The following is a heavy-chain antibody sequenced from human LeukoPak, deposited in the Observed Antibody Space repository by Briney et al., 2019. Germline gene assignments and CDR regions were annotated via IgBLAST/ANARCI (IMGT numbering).Heavy chain of an antibody. Sequence: GGSLRLSCAASGFTLSRDWMHWVRQAPGKGLVWVSRINSDGSSTIYADYVKGRVTISRDNAKNTLYLEMNSLRAEDTAVYYCSRGDDYGDYVRDWGQGTLVTVSS. CDR1: GFTLSRDW. J-gene: IGHJ4*02. V-gene: IGHV3-74*01. D-gene: IGHD4-17*01. CDR3: SRGDDYGDYVRD. CDR2: INSDGSST.